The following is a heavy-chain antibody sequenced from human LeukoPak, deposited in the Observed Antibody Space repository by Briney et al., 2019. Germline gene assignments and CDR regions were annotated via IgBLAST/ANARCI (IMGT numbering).Heavy chain of an antibody. CDR2: ISSSSTTI. CDR3: ARSFYYDTLTGYYFFDY. J-gene: IGHJ4*02. Sequence: GGSLRLSCVASGFTFSSYSINWVRQAPGMGLEWVSYISSSSTTIYYADSVKGRFAISRDNAENSLYLQMNSLRAEDTAVYYCARSFYYDTLTGYYFFDYWGQGTLVTVSS. D-gene: IGHD3-9*01. CDR1: GFTFSSYS. V-gene: IGHV3-48*04.